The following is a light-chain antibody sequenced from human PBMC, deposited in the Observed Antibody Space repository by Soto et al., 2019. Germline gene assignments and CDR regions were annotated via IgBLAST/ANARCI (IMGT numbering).Light chain of an antibody. Sequence: QSALTQPASVSASPGQSITISCTGTSSDIGDYNYVSWYQQRPGEAPKLILYEVENRPSGIPDRFSGSKSGNTASLTISGLRTEDEADYYCSSYTSTVTLVVFGGGTKLTVL. CDR2: EVE. CDR1: SSDIGDYNY. CDR3: SSYTSTVTLVV. V-gene: IGLV2-14*03. J-gene: IGLJ2*01.